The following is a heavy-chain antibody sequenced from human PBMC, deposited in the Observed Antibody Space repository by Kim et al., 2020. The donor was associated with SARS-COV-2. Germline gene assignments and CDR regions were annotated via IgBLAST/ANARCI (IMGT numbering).Heavy chain of an antibody. CDR1: GYSSTNYW. Sequence: GESLKISCKGSGYSSTNYWITWVRQLPGKGLGGMGRIDPSDSYINASPSLRGHVTPSVDKSINTAYLEWSSLQASDTAMYYCVSSVYGYSGYDSVGYWGQ. D-gene: IGHD5-12*01. CDR3: VSSVYGYSGYDSVGY. CDR2: IDPSDSYI. V-gene: IGHV5-10-1*01. J-gene: IGHJ4*02.